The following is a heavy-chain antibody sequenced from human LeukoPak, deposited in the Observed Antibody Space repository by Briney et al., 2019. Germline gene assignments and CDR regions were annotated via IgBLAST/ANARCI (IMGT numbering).Heavy chain of an antibody. CDR3: ARGGGSSGPTEYYYYYYMDV. CDR1: GGTFSSYA. Sequence: GASVKVSCKASGGTFSSYAISWVRQAPGQGLEWMGGIIPVFGTANYAQKFQGRVTITADESTSTAYMELSSLRSEDTAVYYCARGGGSSGPTEYYYYYYMDVWGKGTTVTISS. J-gene: IGHJ6*03. V-gene: IGHV1-69*13. CDR2: IIPVFGTA. D-gene: IGHD6-19*01.